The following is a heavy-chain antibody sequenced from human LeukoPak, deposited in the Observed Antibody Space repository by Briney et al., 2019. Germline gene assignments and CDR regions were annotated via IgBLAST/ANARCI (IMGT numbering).Heavy chain of an antibody. CDR1: GGSISGSSYY. D-gene: IGHD2-15*01. CDR3: ARHPRYCSGGSCYFDY. V-gene: IGHV4-39*01. J-gene: IGHJ4*02. CDR2: IYYSGST. Sequence: SETLSLTCTVSGGSISGSSYYWGWIRQPPGKGLEWIGSIYYSGSTYYNPSLKSRVTISVDTSKNQFSLKLSSVTAADTAVYYCARHPRYCSGGSCYFDYWGQGTLVTVSS.